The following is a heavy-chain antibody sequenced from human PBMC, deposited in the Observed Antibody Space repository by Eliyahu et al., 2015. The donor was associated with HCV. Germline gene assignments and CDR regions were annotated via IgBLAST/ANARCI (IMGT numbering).Heavy chain of an antibody. V-gene: IGHV3-30-3*01. J-gene: IGHJ4*02. CDR2: ISHDGSNK. CDR1: GFTFSDFF. Sequence: QVQLLESGGGVVQPGRSLRLSCXASGFTFSDFFMHWVRQAPGKGLEWVAVISHDGSNKYYADSLKGRLTISRDNSKNTLFLQMNSLREEDTGLYYCTRGGCSGGACYLGSNDDYWGQGTLVTVSS. D-gene: IGHD2-15*01. CDR3: TRGGCSGGACYLGSNDDY.